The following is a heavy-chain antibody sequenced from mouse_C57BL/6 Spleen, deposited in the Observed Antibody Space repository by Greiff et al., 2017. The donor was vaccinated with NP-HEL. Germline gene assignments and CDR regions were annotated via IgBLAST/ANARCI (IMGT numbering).Heavy chain of an antibody. V-gene: IGHV1-69*01. CDR2: TDPSDSYT. J-gene: IGHJ4*01. Sequence: VQLQQSGAELVMPGASVKLSCKASGYTFTSYWMHWVKQRPGQGLEWIGETDPSDSYTNYNQKFKGKSTLTVDKSFSTSYMQLSSLTCEDSAVYYWARWFSIDAMDYWGQGTTVTVSA. CDR1: GYTFTSYW. CDR3: ARWFSIDAMDY. D-gene: IGHD1-1*02.